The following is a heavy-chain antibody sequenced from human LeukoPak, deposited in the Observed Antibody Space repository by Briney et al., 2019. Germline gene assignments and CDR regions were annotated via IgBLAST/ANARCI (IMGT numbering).Heavy chain of an antibody. CDR2: ISSSSSTI. V-gene: IGHV3-48*01. CDR1: GFTFSSYS. J-gene: IGHJ4*02. Sequence: PGGSLRLSCAASGFTFSSYSMNWVRQAPGKGLEWVSYISSSSSTIYYADSVKGRFTISRDNAKNSLYLQMNSLRAEDTAVYYCARAALEYPSEVDYWGQGTLVTVSS. D-gene: IGHD2/OR15-2a*01. CDR3: ARAALEYPSEVDY.